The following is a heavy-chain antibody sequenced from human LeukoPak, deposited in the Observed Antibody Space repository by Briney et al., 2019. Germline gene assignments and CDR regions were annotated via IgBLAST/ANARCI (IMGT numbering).Heavy chain of an antibody. V-gene: IGHV3-23*01. CDR2: VLXXGGTT. CDR3: AKNPKAVAISGVPSQGY. D-gene: IGHD3-3*01. Sequence: SGLXFSNXXXXXVXXXXXXXXEXXSSVLXXGGTTLYADSVKGRFTISRDDSKNTLYLQMSGLRTEDTAVYYCAKNPKAVAISGVPSQGYWGQGTLVTVSS. J-gene: IGHJ4*02. CDR1: GLXFSNXX.